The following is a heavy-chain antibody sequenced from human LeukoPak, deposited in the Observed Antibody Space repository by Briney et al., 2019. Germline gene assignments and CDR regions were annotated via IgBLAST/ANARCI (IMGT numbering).Heavy chain of an antibody. V-gene: IGHV3-48*02. J-gene: IGHJ6*02. CDR1: GFTFSIYS. Sequence: GGSLRLSCAASGFTFSIYSMNWVRQAPGKGLEWVSFISGRSSSTFYADSVKGRFTVSRDNAKNTLYLQMNSLRDEDTAVYYCAREASYYDILTGYYKEEAYYYYGMDVWGQGTTVTVSS. CDR3: AREASYYDILTGYYKEEAYYYYGMDV. D-gene: IGHD3-9*01. CDR2: ISGRSSST.